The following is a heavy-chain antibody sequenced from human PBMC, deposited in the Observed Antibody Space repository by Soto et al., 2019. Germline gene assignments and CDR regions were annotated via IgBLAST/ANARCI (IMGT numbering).Heavy chain of an antibody. Sequence: GGSLRLSCAASGFTFDDYAMHWVRQAPGKGLEWVSGISWNSGSIGYADSVKGRFTISRDNAKNSLYLQMNSLRAEDTALYYCAKGVDTVRGRFDYWGQGTLVTVSS. J-gene: IGHJ4*02. V-gene: IGHV3-9*01. CDR1: GFTFDDYA. CDR3: AKGVDTVRGRFDY. CDR2: ISWNSGSI. D-gene: IGHD5-18*01.